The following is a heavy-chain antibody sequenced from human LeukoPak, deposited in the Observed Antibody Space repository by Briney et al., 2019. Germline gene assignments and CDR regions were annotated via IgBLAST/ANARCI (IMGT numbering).Heavy chain of an antibody. CDR1: GGSISSSSYY. D-gene: IGHD5-24*01. V-gene: IGHV4-39*01. J-gene: IGHJ4*02. CDR2: IYYSGST. Sequence: SSETLSLTCTVSGGSISSSSYYWGWIRQPPGKGLEWIGSIYYSGSTHYNPSLKSRVTISVDTSKNQFSLKLSSVTAADTAVYYCATLWGDGYRIDYWGQGTLVTVSS. CDR3: ATLWGDGYRIDY.